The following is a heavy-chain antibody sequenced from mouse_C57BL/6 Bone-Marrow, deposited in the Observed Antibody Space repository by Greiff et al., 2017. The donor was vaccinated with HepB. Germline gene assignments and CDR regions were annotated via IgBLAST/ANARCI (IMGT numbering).Heavy chain of an antibody. CDR2: ISSGGSYT. CDR1: GFTFSSYG. CDR3: ARERGIFLYYFDY. J-gene: IGHJ2*01. Sequence: EVQVVESGGDLVKPGGSLKLSCAASGFTFSSYGMSWVRQTPDKRLEWVATISSGGSYTYYPDSVKGRFTISRDNAKNTLYLQMSSLKSEDTAMYYCARERGIFLYYFDYWGQGTTLTVSS. V-gene: IGHV5-6*01.